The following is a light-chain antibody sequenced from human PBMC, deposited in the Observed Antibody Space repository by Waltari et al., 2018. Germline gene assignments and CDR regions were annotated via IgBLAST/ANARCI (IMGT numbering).Light chain of an antibody. V-gene: IGLV2-11*01. Sequence: QSALTQPRSVSGAPGQSGTISRPGTRSDVGGYNNCSWYQQHPGKAPKLMIYDVSKRPSGVPDRFSGSKSGNTASLTISGLQAEDEADYYCCSYAGSYTLVFGGGTKLTVL. J-gene: IGLJ2*01. CDR2: DVS. CDR1: RSDVGGYNN. CDR3: CSYAGSYTLV.